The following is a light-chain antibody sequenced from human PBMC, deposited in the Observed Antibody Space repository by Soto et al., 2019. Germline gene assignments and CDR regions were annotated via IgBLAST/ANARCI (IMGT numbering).Light chain of an antibody. CDR2: GAS. CDR1: QSVSSAY. J-gene: IGKJ2*01. CDR3: RQFGISPYA. Sequence: DIVLTQSPGTLSLSPGERATLSCRASQSVSSAYILWFQQKPGQAPRLLIYGASYRAAGIPDRFGGSGSGTDFTLTITRLEPEDFAVYYCRQFGISPYAFGQGTKLEIK. V-gene: IGKV3-20*01.